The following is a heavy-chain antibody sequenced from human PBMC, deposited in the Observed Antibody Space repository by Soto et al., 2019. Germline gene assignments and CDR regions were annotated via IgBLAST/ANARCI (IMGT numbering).Heavy chain of an antibody. CDR1: EFTFSRDA. CDR3: AREGYCSSTSCYSFDY. V-gene: IGHV3-64*01. D-gene: IGHD2-2*01. Sequence: RGSLRLSCAAPEFTFSRDAMHWARQAPGKGLEYVSAISSNGGSTYYANSVKGRFTISRDNSKNTLYLQMGSLRAEDMAVYYCAREGYCSSTSCYSFDYWGQGT. J-gene: IGHJ4*02. CDR2: ISSNGGST.